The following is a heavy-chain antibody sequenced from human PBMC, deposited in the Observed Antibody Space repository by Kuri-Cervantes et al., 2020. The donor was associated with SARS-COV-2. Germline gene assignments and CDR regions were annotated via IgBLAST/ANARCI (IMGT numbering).Heavy chain of an antibody. Sequence: ASVKVSCKAYGYTFNDYYMHWVRQAPGQGLEWMGWINPKTGGTHYAQQFRGSITMTRDTSISTVYLDLRRLRSDDTAVYYCARARIVVSAVVSNEFDNWGPGTLVTVSS. CDR3: ARARIVVSAVVSNEFDN. CDR2: INPKTGGT. J-gene: IGHJ4*02. CDR1: GYTFNDYY. V-gene: IGHV1-2*04. D-gene: IGHD3-3*01.